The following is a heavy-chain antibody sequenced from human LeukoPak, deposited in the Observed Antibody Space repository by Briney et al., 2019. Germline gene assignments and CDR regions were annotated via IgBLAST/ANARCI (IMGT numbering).Heavy chain of an antibody. V-gene: IGHV3-48*01. J-gene: IGHJ5*02. CDR3: ARETYYYGSGSYSPWFDP. CDR2: ISSSSSTI. D-gene: IGHD3-10*01. Sequence: AGGSLRLSCAASGFTFSNAWMSWVRQAPGKGLEWVSYISSSSSTIYYADSVKGRFAISRDNAKNSLYLQMNSLRAEDTAVYYCARETYYYGSGSYSPWFDPWGQGTLVTVSS. CDR1: GFTFSNAW.